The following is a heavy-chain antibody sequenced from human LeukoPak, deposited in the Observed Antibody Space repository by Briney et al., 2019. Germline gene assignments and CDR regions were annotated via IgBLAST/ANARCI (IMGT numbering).Heavy chain of an antibody. CDR2: ISGSGGST. CDR1: GFTFSSYG. Sequence: GGSLRLSCAASGFTFSSYGMSWVRQAPGKGLEWVSAISGSGGSTYYADSVKGRFTISRDKSKNTPYLQMNSLRAEDTAVYYCAKPLLWFGELPPMGWDVWGKGTTVTISS. V-gene: IGHV3-23*01. J-gene: IGHJ6*04. D-gene: IGHD3-10*01. CDR3: AKPLLWFGELPPMGWDV.